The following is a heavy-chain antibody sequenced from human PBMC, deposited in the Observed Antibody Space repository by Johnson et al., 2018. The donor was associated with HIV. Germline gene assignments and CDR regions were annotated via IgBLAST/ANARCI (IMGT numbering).Heavy chain of an antibody. Sequence: VQLVESGGGVVRPGGSLRLSCAASGFTFDDYGMSWVRQAPGKGLEWVSGINWNGGSTGYADSVKGRFTISRDNSKNTLYLQMNSLRAEDTAVYYCARGPTYYYDSSGYWSDAFDIWGQGTMVTVSS. J-gene: IGHJ3*02. CDR3: ARGPTYYYDSSGYWSDAFDI. V-gene: IGHV3-20*04. D-gene: IGHD3-22*01. CDR1: GFTFDDYG. CDR2: INWNGGST.